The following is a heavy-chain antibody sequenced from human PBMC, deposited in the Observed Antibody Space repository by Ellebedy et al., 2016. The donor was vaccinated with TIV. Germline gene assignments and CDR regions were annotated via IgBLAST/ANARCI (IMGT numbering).Heavy chain of an antibody. J-gene: IGHJ3*01. CDR3: VTDGSYGDYRSPTHAFEF. CDR2: INQDGSEK. CDR1: GFTFSSYW. Sequence: GGSLRLSCAAPGFTFSSYWMSWVRQAPGKGLEWVANINQDGSEKYYVDSVKDRFTISRDNAKNSLYLQMNGLGADDTAVYYCVTDGSYGDYRSPTHAFEFWGQGTMVTVSS. V-gene: IGHV3-7*01. D-gene: IGHD4-17*01.